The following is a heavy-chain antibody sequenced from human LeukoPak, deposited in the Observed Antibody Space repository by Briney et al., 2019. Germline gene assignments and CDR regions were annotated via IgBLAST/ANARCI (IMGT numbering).Heavy chain of an antibody. J-gene: IGHJ4*02. CDR2: IYYSGST. Sequence: SGTLSLTCGVSGGSISSGGYYWSWIRQHPGKGLEWIGYIYYSGSTYYNPSLKSRVTISVDTSKNQFSLKLSSVTAADTAVYYCSRENGAFSPFGYWGQGTLVTVLS. D-gene: IGHD2-8*01. CDR3: SRENGAFSPFGY. V-gene: IGHV4-31*11. CDR1: GGSISSGGYY.